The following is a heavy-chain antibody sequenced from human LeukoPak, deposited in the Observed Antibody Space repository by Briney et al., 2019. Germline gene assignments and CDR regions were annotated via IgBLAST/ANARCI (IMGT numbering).Heavy chain of an antibody. CDR3: SKELTGWFFDY. CDR2: ISYDGGDK. CDR1: GFTFSSYG. Sequence: GGSLRLSCAASGFTFSSYGMHWVRQAPGKGLEWVALISYDGGDKYYADSVKGRFTISRDNSENTLYLQMNSLRAEDTAVYYCSKELTGWFFDYWGQGTLVTVSS. V-gene: IGHV3-30*18. J-gene: IGHJ4*02. D-gene: IGHD6-19*01.